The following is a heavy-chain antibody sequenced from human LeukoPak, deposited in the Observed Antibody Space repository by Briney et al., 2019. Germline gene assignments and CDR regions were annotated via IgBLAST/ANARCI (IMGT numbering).Heavy chain of an antibody. J-gene: IGHJ4*02. CDR3: ARTTYYYDTTLFD. V-gene: IGHV4-38-2*01. CDR2: IYHSGST. Sequence: PSETLSLTCAVSGYSISSGYYWGWIRQPPRKGLEWIGSIYHSGSTYYNPSLKSRVTISVDTSKNQFSLKLSSVTAADTAVYYCARTTYYYDTTLFDWGQGTLVTVSS. D-gene: IGHD3-22*01. CDR1: GYSISSGYY.